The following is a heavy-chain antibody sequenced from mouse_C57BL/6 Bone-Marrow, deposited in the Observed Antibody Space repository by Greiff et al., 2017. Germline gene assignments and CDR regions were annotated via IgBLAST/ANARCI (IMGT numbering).Heavy chain of an antibody. D-gene: IGHD2-5*01. CDR1: GYTFTSYW. Sequence: QVQLQQPGTELVKPGASVKLSCKASGYTFTSYWMHWVKQRPGQGLEWIGNINPSNGGTNYNEKFKSKATLTVDKSSSTAYMQLSSLTSEDSAVXYGARSSNYCYYYAMDYWGQGTSVTVSS. CDR2: INPSNGGT. V-gene: IGHV1-53*01. J-gene: IGHJ4*01. CDR3: ARSSNYCYYYAMDY.